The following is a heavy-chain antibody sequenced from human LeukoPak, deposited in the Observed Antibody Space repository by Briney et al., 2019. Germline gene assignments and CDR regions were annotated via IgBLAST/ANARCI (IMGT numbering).Heavy chain of an antibody. CDR2: INPNSGGT. V-gene: IGHV1-2*02. J-gene: IGHJ5*02. CDR3: AREGYSSSSEGNWFDP. Sequence: ASVNVSCKASGYTFTGYYMHWVRQAPGQGLEWMGWINPNSGGTNYAQKFQGRVTMTRDTSISTAYMELRSLRSDDTAVYYCAREGYSSSSEGNWFDPWGQGTLVTVSS. CDR1: GYTFTGYY. D-gene: IGHD6-13*01.